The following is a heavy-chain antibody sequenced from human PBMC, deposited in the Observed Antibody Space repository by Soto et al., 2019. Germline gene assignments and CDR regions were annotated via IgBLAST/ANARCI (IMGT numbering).Heavy chain of an antibody. CDR1: GYTFTSYA. CDR3: ARHFGQQWLANYYYYGMEV. CDR2: INAGNGNT. V-gene: IGHV1-3*01. J-gene: IGHJ6*02. D-gene: IGHD6-19*01. Sequence: ASVKVSCKASGYTFTSYAMHWVRQAPGQRLEWMGWINAGNGNTKYSQKFQGRVTITRDTSASTAYMELSSLRSEDTAVYYCARHFGQQWLANYYYYGMEVWGQGTTVTVSS.